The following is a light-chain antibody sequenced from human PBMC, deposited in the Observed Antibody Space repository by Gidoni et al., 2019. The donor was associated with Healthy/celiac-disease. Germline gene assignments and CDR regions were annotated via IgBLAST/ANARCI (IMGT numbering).Light chain of an antibody. J-gene: IGLJ2*01. CDR1: SPNIGAGYD. Sequence: QSVLPPPPSVSGAPGHRVTISCTGSSPNIGAGYDVHWYQQLPGTAPKLLIYGNSNRPSGVPDRFSGSKSGTSASLAITGLQAEDEADYYCQSYDSSLSGVVFGGGTKLTVL. CDR3: QSYDSSLSGVV. CDR2: GNS. V-gene: IGLV1-40*01.